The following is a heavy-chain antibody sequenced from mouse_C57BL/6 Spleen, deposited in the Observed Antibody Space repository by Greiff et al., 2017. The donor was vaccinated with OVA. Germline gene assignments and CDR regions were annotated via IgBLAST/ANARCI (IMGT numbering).Heavy chain of an antibody. CDR1: GFSLTSYG. J-gene: IGHJ1*03. D-gene: IGHD1-1*01. CDR3: ARKRTHYYGSSYWYFDV. V-gene: IGHV2-2*01. CDR2: IWSGGST. Sequence: VKLMESGPGLVQPSQSLSITCTVSGFSLTSYGVHWVRQSPGKGLEWLGVIWSGGSTDYNAAFISRLSISKDNSKSQVFFKMNSLQADDTAIYYCARKRTHYYGSSYWYFDVWGTGTTVTVSS.